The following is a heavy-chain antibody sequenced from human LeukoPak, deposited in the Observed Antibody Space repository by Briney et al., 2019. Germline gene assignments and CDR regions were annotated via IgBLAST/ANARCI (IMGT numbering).Heavy chain of an antibody. CDR3: ARVWPSDIVVVVANYAFDI. CDR2: ISAYNGNT. V-gene: IGHV1-18*01. D-gene: IGHD2-15*01. J-gene: IGHJ3*02. CDR1: GYTFTSYG. Sequence: GASVKVSCKASGYTFTSYGISWVRQAPGQGLEWMGWISAYNGNTNYAQKLQGRVTMTTDTSTSTAYMELRSLRSDDTAVYYCARVWPSDIVVVVANYAFDIWGQGTMVTVSS.